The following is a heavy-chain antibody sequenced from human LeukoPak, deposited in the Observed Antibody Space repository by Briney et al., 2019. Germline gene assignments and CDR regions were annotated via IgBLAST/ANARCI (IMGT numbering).Heavy chain of an antibody. D-gene: IGHD6-13*01. CDR3: ARIYPRLAAAGN. CDR1: GFTVSSNY. Sequence: QPGGSLRLSCAASGFTVSSNYTSWVRQAPGKGLEWVSVIYSGGSTYYADSVKGRFTISRDNSKNTLYLQMNSLRADDTAVYYCARIYPRLAAAGNWGQGTLVTVSS. V-gene: IGHV3-66*01. CDR2: IYSGGST. J-gene: IGHJ4*02.